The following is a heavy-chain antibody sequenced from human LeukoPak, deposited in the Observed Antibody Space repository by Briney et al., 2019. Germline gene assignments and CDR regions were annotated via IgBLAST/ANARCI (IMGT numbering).Heavy chain of an antibody. J-gene: IGHJ4*02. V-gene: IGHV4-59*01. CDR1: NGSMSSYF. Sequence: PSEALSLTCTVSNGSMSSYFWSWIRQPPGKGLEWIGYIYYSGSANFNPSLKSRVTISVDTSKNQFSLKLSSVTAADTAVYYCARAAARDYYYDRRGYYDYWGQGTLVTVSS. CDR2: IYYSGSA. CDR3: ARAAARDYYYDRRGYYDY. D-gene: IGHD3-22*01.